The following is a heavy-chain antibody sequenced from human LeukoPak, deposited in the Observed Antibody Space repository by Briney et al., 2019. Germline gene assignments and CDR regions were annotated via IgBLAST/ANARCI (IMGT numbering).Heavy chain of an antibody. V-gene: IGHV3-53*01. CDR1: GFNVNNNYIFSDNY. D-gene: IGHD1-14*01. Sequence: GGSLRLSCAASGFNVNNNYIFSDNYMSWVRQAPGKGLEWVSVIDSGGSTYYADSVEGRFTISRDISKNTLYLQMHSLRAEDTAVYYCASQRTRGGVDYGGQGTLVTVSS. J-gene: IGHJ4*02. CDR2: IDSGGST. CDR3: ASQRTRGGVDY.